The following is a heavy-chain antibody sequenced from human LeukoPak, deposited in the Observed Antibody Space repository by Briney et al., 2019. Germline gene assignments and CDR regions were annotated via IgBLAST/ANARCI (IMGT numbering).Heavy chain of an antibody. V-gene: IGHV1-69*04. CDR2: IIPILGIA. Sequence: SVKVSCKASGGTFSSYAISWVRQAPGQGLEWMGRIIPILGIANYAQKFQGRVTITADKSTSTAYMELSSLRSEDTAVYYCASQNEGDILTGAKAPHMDVWGQGTTVTVSS. D-gene: IGHD3-9*01. J-gene: IGHJ6*02. CDR1: GGTFSSYA. CDR3: ASQNEGDILTGAKAPHMDV.